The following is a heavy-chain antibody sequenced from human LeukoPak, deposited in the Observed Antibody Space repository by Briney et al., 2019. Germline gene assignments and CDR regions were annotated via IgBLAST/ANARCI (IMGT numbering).Heavy chain of an antibody. CDR1: GFTFSSYG. CDR3: AKLPFGQQLVRVDY. V-gene: IGHV3-30*18. D-gene: IGHD6-13*01. CDR2: ISYDGSNK. Sequence: PGGSLRLSCAASGFTFSSYGMHWVRQAPGKGLEWVAVISYDGSNKYYADSVKGRFTISRDNSKNTLYLQMSSLRAEDTAVYYCAKLPFGQQLVRVDYWGQGTLVTVSS. J-gene: IGHJ4*02.